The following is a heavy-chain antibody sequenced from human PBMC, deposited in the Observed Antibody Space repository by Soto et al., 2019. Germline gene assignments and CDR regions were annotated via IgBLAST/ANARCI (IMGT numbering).Heavy chain of an antibody. Sequence: QVHLQESGPGLVAPSGTLSLTCTLSGGSVRAPDWWNWVRQSPDKGLEWIAEVHISGHSNYNPSLRSRVSVSIDSSKNQYYLNLNSVTAAYTAIYYCARVRQGCSANNCYFDPWGQGTQVTISS. J-gene: IGHJ5*01. CDR1: GGSVRAPDW. D-gene: IGHD1-1*01. CDR2: VHISGHS. CDR3: ARVRQGCSANNCYFDP. V-gene: IGHV4-4*02.